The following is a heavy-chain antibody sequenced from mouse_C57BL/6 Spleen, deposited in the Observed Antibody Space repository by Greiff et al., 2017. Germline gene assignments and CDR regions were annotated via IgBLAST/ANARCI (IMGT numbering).Heavy chain of an antibody. CDR3: TGGILRSFDY. V-gene: IGHV1-15*01. J-gene: IGHJ2*01. CDR1: GYTFTDYE. CDR2: IDPETGGT. D-gene: IGHD1-1*01. Sequence: QVQLKQSGAELVRPGASVTLSCKASGYTFTDYEMHWVKQTPVHGLEWIGAIDPETGGTAYNQKFKGKAILTADKSSSTAYMELRSLTSEDSAVYYCTGGILRSFDYWGQGTTLTVAS.